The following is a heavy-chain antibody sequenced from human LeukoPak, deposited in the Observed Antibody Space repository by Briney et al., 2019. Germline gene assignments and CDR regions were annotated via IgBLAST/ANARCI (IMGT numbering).Heavy chain of an antibody. J-gene: IGHJ4*02. Sequence: SGGSLRLSCVASGFPLSSYAMSWVRQAPGKGLEWVSVIYSGGSTYYADSVKGRFTISRDNSKNTLYLQMNSLRAEDTAVYYCASGSSFDYWGQGTLVTVSS. CDR2: IYSGGST. CDR3: ASGSSFDY. CDR1: GFPLSSYA. D-gene: IGHD3-10*01. V-gene: IGHV3-53*01.